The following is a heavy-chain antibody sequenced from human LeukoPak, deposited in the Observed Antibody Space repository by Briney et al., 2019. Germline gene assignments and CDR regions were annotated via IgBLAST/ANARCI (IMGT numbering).Heavy chain of an antibody. CDR3: ARREFCGGDCYEYYFDY. V-gene: IGHV4-59*08. J-gene: IGHJ4*02. Sequence: PSETLSLTCTVSGGSISSYYWSWIRQPPGKGLEWIGYIYYSGSTNYNPSLKSRVTISVDTSKNQFSLKLSSVTAADTAVYYCARREFCGGDCYEYYFDYWGQGTLVTVSS. D-gene: IGHD2-21*02. CDR1: GGSISSYY. CDR2: IYYSGST.